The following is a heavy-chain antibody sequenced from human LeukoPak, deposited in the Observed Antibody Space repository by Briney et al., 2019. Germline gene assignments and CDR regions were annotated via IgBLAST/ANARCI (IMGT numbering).Heavy chain of an antibody. D-gene: IGHD4-23*01. CDR3: ARPDYGGIDY. CDR1: GFSFNSYS. CDR2: ISSSSTYI. Sequence: GGSLRLSCAASGFSFNSYSTNWVRQAPGKGLEWVSSISSSSTYIYYADSVKGRFTISRDNAKNSLYLQMNSLRAEDTAVYYCARPDYGGIDYWGQGTLVTVSS. J-gene: IGHJ4*02. V-gene: IGHV3-21*01.